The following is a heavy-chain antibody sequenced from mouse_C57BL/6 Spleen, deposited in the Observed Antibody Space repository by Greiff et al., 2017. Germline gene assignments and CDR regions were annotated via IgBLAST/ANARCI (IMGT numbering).Heavy chain of an antibody. D-gene: IGHD2-5*01. J-gene: IGHJ3*01. V-gene: IGHV1-82*01. Sequence: VQLQQSGPELVKPGASVKISCKASGYAFSSSWMNWVKQRPGKGLEWIGRFYPGDGDTNYNGKFKGKATLTADKSSSTAYMQLSSLTSEDSAVYFYARKISYSNFAWFAYWGQGTLVTVSA. CDR3: ARKISYSNFAWFAY. CDR1: GYAFSSSW. CDR2: FYPGDGDT.